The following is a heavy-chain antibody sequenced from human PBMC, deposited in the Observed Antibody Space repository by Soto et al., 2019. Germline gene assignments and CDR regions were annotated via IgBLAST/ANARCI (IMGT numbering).Heavy chain of an antibody. CDR1: GFTFSSYS. J-gene: IGHJ5*02. D-gene: IGHD6-13*01. CDR3: ARAPPWAAAAWFDP. V-gene: IGHV3-21*01. Sequence: EVQLVESGGGLVKPGGSLRLSCAASGFTFSSYSMNWVRQAPGKGLEWVSSISSSSSYIYYADSVKGRFTISRDNAKNPLYLQMNSLRAEDTAVYYCARAPPWAAAAWFDPWGQGTLVTVSS. CDR2: ISSSSSYI.